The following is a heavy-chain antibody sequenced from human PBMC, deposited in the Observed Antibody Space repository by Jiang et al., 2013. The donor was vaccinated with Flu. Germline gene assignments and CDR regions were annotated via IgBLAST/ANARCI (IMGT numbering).Heavy chain of an antibody. CDR2: IYYSGST. CDR3: ARDRDYSDPHAFDI. V-gene: IGHV4-61*01. Sequence: PGLVKPSETLSLTCTVSGGSVSSGTYYWSWIRQPPGKGLEWIGYIYYSGSTNYNPSLKSRVTISVDTSKNQFSLKLSSVTAADTAVYYCARDRDYSDPHAFDIWGQGTMVTVSS. CDR1: GGSVSSGTYY. D-gene: IGHD4-17*01. J-gene: IGHJ3*02.